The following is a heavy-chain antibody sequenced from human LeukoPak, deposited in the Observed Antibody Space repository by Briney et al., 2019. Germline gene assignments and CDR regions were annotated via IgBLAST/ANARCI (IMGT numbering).Heavy chain of an antibody. CDR2: IHSNGNT. CDR3: ARRSTYGFFDY. J-gene: IGHJ4*02. V-gene: IGHV4-59*08. CDR1: GGSVSSDY. Sequence: PSETLSLTCTVSGGSVSSDYWNWIRQPPGKGLEWIGYIHSNGNTNDNPSLKSRVTISMDASKNQFSLRLSSVTAADTALYYCARRSTYGFFDYWGQGTLVTVSS. D-gene: IGHD4-17*01.